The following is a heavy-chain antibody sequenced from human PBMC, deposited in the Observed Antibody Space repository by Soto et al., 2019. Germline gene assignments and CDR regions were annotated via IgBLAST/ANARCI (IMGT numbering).Heavy chain of an antibody. J-gene: IGHJ6*02. CDR1: GFTFSSYA. CDR3: ARMGGIAATLRLDV. CDR2: ISFDGSNK. Sequence: GGSLSLSCAASGFTFSSYALSWVRQAPGTGLEWVAVISFDGSNKYYADSVKGRFTISRDNSKNTLYLQMNSLRGDDTAVYYCARMGGIAATLRLDVWGQGTTVTVSS. V-gene: IGHV3-30*03. D-gene: IGHD6-25*01.